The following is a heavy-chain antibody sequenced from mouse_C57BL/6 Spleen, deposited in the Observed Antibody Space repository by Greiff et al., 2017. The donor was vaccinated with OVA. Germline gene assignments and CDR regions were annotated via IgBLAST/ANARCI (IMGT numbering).Heavy chain of an antibody. J-gene: IGHJ3*01. CDR1: GYSITSGYY. CDR2: ISYDGSN. D-gene: IGHD1-1*01. V-gene: IGHV3-6*01. CDR3: APITTVVAPFAY. Sequence: VQLQQSGPGLVKPSQSLSLTCSVTGYSITSGYYWNWIRQFPGNKLEWMGYISYDGSNNYNPSLKNRISITRDTSKNQFFLKLNSVTTEDTATYYCAPITTVVAPFAYWGQGTLVTVSA.